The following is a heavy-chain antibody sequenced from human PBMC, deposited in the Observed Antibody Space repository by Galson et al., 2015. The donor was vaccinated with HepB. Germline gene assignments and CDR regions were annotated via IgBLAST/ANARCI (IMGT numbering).Heavy chain of an antibody. CDR2: ISAGGTNT. V-gene: IGHV3-23*01. CDR1: GFSFANTA. D-gene: IGHD5-12*01. CDR3: AKDDECGYHGLDY. J-gene: IGHJ4*02. Sequence: SLRLSCAASGFSFANTAMNWVRQAPGKGLEWISLISAGGTNTLYADSVKGRFAVSRDNSKSTLYLQINSLRVEDTAVYFCAKDDECGYHGLDYWGRGTAVTVSS.